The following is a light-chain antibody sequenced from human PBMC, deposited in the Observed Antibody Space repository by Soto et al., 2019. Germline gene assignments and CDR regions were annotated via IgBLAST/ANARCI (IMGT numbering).Light chain of an antibody. CDR1: SSDVGGYNY. CDR2: EVS. Sequence: QSALTQPASVSGSPGQSIAISCTGTSSDVGGYNYVSWYQQHHGKAPKLMIHEVSNRPSGVSDRFSGSKSGNTASLTISGLQADDEADYYCSSHTSYSTRVFGTGTKLTVL. J-gene: IGLJ1*01. V-gene: IGLV2-14*01. CDR3: SSHTSYSTRV.